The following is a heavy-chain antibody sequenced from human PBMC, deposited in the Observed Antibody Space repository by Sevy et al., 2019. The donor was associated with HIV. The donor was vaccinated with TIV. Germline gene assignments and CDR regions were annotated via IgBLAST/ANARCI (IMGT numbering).Heavy chain of an antibody. Sequence: GGCLRLSCAASGFTFSSYAMSWVRQAPGKGLEWVSAISGSGGSTYYADSVKGRFTISRDNSKNTLYLQMNSLRAEDTAVYYCAKDQIGPLYANPSGGAFDIWGQGTMVTVSS. CDR2: ISGSGGST. CDR3: AKDQIGPLYANPSGGAFDI. V-gene: IGHV3-23*01. J-gene: IGHJ3*02. D-gene: IGHD2-8*01. CDR1: GFTFSSYA.